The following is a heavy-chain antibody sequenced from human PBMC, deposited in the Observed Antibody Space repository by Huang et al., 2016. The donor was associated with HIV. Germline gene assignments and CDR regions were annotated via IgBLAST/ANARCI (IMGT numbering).Heavy chain of an antibody. D-gene: IGHD3-10*01. Sequence: QVQLQQWGAGLLKPSETLSLTCAVYGGSFSDYYWSWIRQPPGKGLEWIGEINHSGSTNYNPSLKSRGTISVDTSKNQFSLKLSSVTAADTAVYYCARDNYYYGSGSYYKPRWEYYFDYWGQGTLVTVSS. J-gene: IGHJ4*02. CDR3: ARDNYYYGSGSYYKPRWEYYFDY. CDR2: INHSGST. CDR1: GGSFSDYY. V-gene: IGHV4-34*01.